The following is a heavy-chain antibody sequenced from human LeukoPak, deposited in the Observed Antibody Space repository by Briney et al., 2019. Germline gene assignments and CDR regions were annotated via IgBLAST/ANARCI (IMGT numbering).Heavy chain of an antibody. Sequence: SETLSLTCTVSGGSVSSGSYFWSWIRQPPGKGLEWIGYIFYNGETNYNPSLKSRLTLSVDASENQFSLKLSSVTAADTAVYYCARDGGQGSGWSTIDYWGQGTLVTVSS. CDR1: GGSVSSGSYF. D-gene: IGHD6-19*01. V-gene: IGHV4-61*01. CDR2: IFYNGET. J-gene: IGHJ4*02. CDR3: ARDGGQGSGWSTIDY.